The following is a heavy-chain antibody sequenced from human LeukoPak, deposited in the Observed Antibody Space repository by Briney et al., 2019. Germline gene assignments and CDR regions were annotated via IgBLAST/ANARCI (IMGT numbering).Heavy chain of an antibody. V-gene: IGHV3-30*04. CDR2: ISYDGTNK. J-gene: IGHJ4*02. Sequence: GGSLRLSCAASGFTFSNYAIHWVRQAPGKGLEWVSVISYDGTNKYYADFVKGRFTISRDNSKNTLYLQMNSLKTEDTALYYCARQMATILDGILDYWGQGTLVTVSS. D-gene: IGHD5-24*01. CDR3: ARQMATILDGILDY. CDR1: GFTFSNYA.